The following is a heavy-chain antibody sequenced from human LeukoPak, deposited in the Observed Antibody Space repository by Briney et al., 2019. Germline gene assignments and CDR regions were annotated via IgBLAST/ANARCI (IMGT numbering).Heavy chain of an antibody. CDR1: GYTFTSYA. Sequence: ASVKVSCKASGYTFTSYAMHWVRQAPGQRLEWMGWINAGNGNTKYSQKFQGRVTITRDTSASTAYMELSSLRSEDTAVYYCARDTGDGAGYYYGMDVWGQGTTVTVSS. D-gene: IGHD2-21*01. V-gene: IGHV1-3*01. CDR3: ARDTGDGAGYYYGMDV. CDR2: INAGNGNT. J-gene: IGHJ6*02.